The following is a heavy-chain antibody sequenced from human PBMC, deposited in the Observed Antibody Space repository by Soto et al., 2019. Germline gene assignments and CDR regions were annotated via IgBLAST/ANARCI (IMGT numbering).Heavy chain of an antibody. J-gene: IGHJ4*02. CDR3: AREGSYSAYNFAHGIQLWSFDF. CDR1: GDSISSGFH. CDR2: IFPSGTT. V-gene: IGHV4-38-2*02. Sequence: PWGTLSFTCAVSGDSISSGFHWAWIRQPPGKGLEWVGRIFPSGTTCFNPSLTSRVTMSVDTSKNHFSLNLSSVTAADMAVFYCAREGSYSAYNFAHGIQLWSFDFWGQGALVTVSS. D-gene: IGHD5-12*01.